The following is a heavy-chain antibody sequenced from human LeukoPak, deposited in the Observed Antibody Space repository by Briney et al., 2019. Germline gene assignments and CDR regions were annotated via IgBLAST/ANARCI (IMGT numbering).Heavy chain of an antibody. CDR2: INSDGSST. CDR3: ARGPYSSSWTSHYYYYYMDV. J-gene: IGHJ6*03. CDR1: GFTFSSYW. V-gene: IGHV3-74*01. D-gene: IGHD6-13*01. Sequence: GGSLRLSCAASGFTFSSYWMHWVRQAPGKGLVWVSRINSDGSSTSYADSVKGRFTISRDNAKNTLYLQMNSLRAEDTAVYYCARGPYSSSWTSHYYYYYMDVWGKGTTVTVSS.